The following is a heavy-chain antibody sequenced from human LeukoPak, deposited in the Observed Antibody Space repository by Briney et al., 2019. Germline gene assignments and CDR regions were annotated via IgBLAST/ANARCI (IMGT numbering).Heavy chain of an antibody. D-gene: IGHD3-10*01. CDR3: ARDNGGWFGS. CDR1: EFIFSDYW. J-gene: IGHJ5*01. Sequence: GGSLRLSCVASEFIFSDYWMSWVRQAQGKGQEWVANIKQGGREEKYVVSVKGRFAISRDDAKSTLYLQMDSLSGDDTAVYYCARDNGGWFGSWGRGTLVTVSS. V-gene: IGHV3-7*03. CDR2: IKQGGREE.